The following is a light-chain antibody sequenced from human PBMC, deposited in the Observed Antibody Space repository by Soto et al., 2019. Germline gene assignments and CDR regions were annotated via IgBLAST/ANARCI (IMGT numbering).Light chain of an antibody. Sequence: QSVLTQPPSVSGAPGQTVTISCTGSSSNIGGGYDVHWYQQLPGTAPKLLIYGNSNRPSGVPDRFSGSKSGTSASLAITGLQAEDEADYYCQSYDSSLSGSYVFGTGTKVTVL. CDR3: QSYDSSLSGSYV. J-gene: IGLJ1*01. V-gene: IGLV1-40*01. CDR1: SSNIGGGYD. CDR2: GNS.